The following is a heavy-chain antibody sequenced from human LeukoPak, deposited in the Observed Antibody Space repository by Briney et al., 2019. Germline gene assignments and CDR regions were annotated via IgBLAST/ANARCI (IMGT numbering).Heavy chain of an antibody. Sequence: SVKVSCKASGGTFSSYAISWVRQAPGQGLEWMGGIIPIFGTANYAQKFQGRVTITADESTSTAYMELSSLRPEDTAVYYCARGLRLERSYYYYGMDVWGKGTTVTVSS. CDR1: GGTFSSYA. CDR2: IIPIFGTA. J-gene: IGHJ6*04. D-gene: IGHD1-1*01. CDR3: ARGLRLERSYYYYGMDV. V-gene: IGHV1-69*01.